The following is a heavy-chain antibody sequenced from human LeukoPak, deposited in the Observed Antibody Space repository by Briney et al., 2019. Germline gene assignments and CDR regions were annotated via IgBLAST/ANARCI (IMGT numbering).Heavy chain of an antibody. CDR1: GYTFTGYY. D-gene: IGHD6-19*01. CDR2: INPNSGGT. J-gene: IGHJ6*03. CDR3: ARSRGTSSGRPDYYYYMDV. Sequence: ASVKVSCKASGYTFTGYYMHWVRQAPGQGLEWMGWINPNSGGTNYAQKFQGRVTMTRDTSISTAYMKLSRLRSDDTAVYYCARSRGTSSGRPDYYYYMDVWGKGTTVTVSS. V-gene: IGHV1-2*02.